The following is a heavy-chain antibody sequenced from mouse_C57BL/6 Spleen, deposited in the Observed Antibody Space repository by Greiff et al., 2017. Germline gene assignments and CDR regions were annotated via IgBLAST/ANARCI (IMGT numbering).Heavy chain of an antibody. CDR3: AREGIYDGYYVYFDY. J-gene: IGHJ2*01. D-gene: IGHD2-3*01. CDR1: GYAFSSSW. V-gene: IGHV1-82*01. CDR2: IYPGDGAT. Sequence: QVQLQQSGPELVKPGASVKISCKASGYAFSSSWMHWVKQRPGKGLEWIGRIYPGDGATNYNGKFKGKATLTADNSSSTAYMQLSSLTSEDSAVDLCAREGIYDGYYVYFDYWGQGTTLTVSS.